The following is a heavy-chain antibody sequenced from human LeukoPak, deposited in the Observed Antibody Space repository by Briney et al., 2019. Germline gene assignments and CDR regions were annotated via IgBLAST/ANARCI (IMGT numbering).Heavy chain of an antibody. V-gene: IGHV3-7*01. Sequence: GGSLRLSCAASRFTFSSYWMSWVRQALGKGLEWVANIKQDGSEKYYVDSVKGRFTISRDNAKNSLYLQMNSLRVEDTAVYYCARDGNYYGMDVWGQGTTVTVSS. CDR1: RFTFSSYW. CDR3: ARDGNYYGMDV. CDR2: IKQDGSEK. J-gene: IGHJ6*02.